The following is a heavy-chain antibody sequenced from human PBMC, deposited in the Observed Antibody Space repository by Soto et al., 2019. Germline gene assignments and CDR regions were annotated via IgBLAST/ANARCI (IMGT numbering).Heavy chain of an antibody. V-gene: IGHV4-39*01. J-gene: IGHJ6*02. CDR1: GGSISSSSYY. D-gene: IGHD2-2*01. CDR3: ATAGDIVVVPAAMDYYYYGMDV. CDR2: IYYSGST. Sequence: SETLSLTCTVSGGSISSSSYYWGWIRQPPGKGLEWIGSIYYSGSTYYNPSLKSRVTISVDTSKNQFSLKLSSVTAADTAVYYCATAGDIVVVPAAMDYYYYGMDVWGQGTTVTVSS.